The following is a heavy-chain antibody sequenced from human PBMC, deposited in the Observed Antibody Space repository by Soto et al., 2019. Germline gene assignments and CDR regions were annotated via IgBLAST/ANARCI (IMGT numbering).Heavy chain of an antibody. CDR3: ASSYDFWSGYPYYMDV. Sequence: GGSLRLSCAASGFTFSSYSMNWVHQAPGKGLEWVSYISSSSSTIYYADSVKGRFTISRDNAKNSLYLQMNSLRAEDTAVYYCASSYDFWSGYPYYMDVWGKGTTVTVSS. J-gene: IGHJ6*03. CDR2: ISSSSSTI. D-gene: IGHD3-3*01. CDR1: GFTFSSYS. V-gene: IGHV3-48*01.